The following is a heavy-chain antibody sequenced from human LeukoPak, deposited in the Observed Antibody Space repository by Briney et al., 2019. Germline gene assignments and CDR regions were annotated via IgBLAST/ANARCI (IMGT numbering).Heavy chain of an antibody. V-gene: IGHV3-21*01. J-gene: IGHJ3*02. CDR2: ISSSSSYI. D-gene: IGHD6-19*01. CDR1: GFTFSSYS. Sequence: GSLRLSCAASGFTFSSYSMNWVRQAPGKGLEWVSSISSSSSYIYYADSVKGRFTISRDNAKNSLYLQMNSLRAEDTAVYYCASGLPSIAVAGTRAFDIWGQGTMVTVSS. CDR3: ASGLPSIAVAGTRAFDI.